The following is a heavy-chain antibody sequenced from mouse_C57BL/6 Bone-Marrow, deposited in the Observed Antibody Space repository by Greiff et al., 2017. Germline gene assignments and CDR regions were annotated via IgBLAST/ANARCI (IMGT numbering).Heavy chain of an antibody. Sequence: QVQLKESGPELVKPGASVKLSCKASGYTFTSYDINWVKQRPGQGLEWIGWIYPRDGSTKYNEKFKGKSTLTVDKSSSTAYMQLSSLTSEDSAVYYCARDYGSSHWYFDVWGTGTTVTVSS. D-gene: IGHD1-1*01. CDR1: GYTFTSYD. CDR2: IYPRDGST. V-gene: IGHV1-85*01. J-gene: IGHJ1*03. CDR3: ARDYGSSHWYFDV.